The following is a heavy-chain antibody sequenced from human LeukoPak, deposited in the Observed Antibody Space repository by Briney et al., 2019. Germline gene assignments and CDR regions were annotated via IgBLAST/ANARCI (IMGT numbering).Heavy chain of an antibody. D-gene: IGHD3-22*01. J-gene: IGHJ4*02. CDR2: ISSSSSTI. CDR1: GFTFSSYS. Sequence: PGGSLRLSCAASGFTFSSYSMNWVRQAPGKGLEWVSYISSSSSTIYYADSVKGRFTISRDNAKNSLYLQMNSLRAEDTAVYYCARGRYYYDSSSSLDDYWGQGTLVTVSS. V-gene: IGHV3-48*01. CDR3: ARGRYYYDSSSSLDDY.